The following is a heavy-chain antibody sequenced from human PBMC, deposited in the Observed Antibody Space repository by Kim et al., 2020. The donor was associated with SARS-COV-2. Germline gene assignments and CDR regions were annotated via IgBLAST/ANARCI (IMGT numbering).Heavy chain of an antibody. J-gene: IGHJ4*02. CDR3: AKDQGQSYFDY. Sequence: YADSGKGRFTISRDNSKNTLYLQMNSLRAEDTAVYYCAKDQGQSYFDYWGQGTLVTVSS. V-gene: IGHV3-23*03. D-gene: IGHD4-4*01.